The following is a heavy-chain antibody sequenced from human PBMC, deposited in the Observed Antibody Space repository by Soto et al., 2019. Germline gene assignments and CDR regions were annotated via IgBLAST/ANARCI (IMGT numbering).Heavy chain of an antibody. CDR3: ARDLFYDRDLGGFDP. CDR1: GFTVSSYY. J-gene: IGHJ5*02. CDR2: IHSGVST. D-gene: IGHD3-22*01. Sequence: EVQLVESGGGLIQPGGSLRLSCAASGFTVSSYYMSWVRQAPGKGLGWVLVIHSGVSTYYADSVKGRFTISSDNLKNTLYLQMNNLRADDTAVYYCARDLFYDRDLGGFDPWGEGTLVTVSS. V-gene: IGHV3-53*01.